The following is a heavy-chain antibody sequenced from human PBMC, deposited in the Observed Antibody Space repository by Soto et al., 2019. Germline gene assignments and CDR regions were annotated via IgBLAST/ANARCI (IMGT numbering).Heavy chain of an antibody. CDR2: IYHSGGA. CDR1: GDSITSGGYY. J-gene: IGHJ6*02. V-gene: IGHV4-31*03. D-gene: IGHD3-10*01. CDR3: ARDYYGAGSHYYYYGMEV. Sequence: LSLTCTVSGDSITSGGYYWSWLRQQPGKGLEWIGYIYHSGGASYNPSLRGRAVISIDTSKNQFFLRMNAVTAADTATYYCARDYYGAGSHYYYYGMEVWGQGTTVTVSS.